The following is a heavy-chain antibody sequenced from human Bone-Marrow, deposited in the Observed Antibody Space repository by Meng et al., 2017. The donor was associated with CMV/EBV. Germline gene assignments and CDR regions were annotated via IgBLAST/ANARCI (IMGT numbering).Heavy chain of an antibody. CDR1: GFTFSNYA. Sequence: LSLTCAASGFTFSNYAMTWVHQAPGKGLEWVSQISSSGGSTYYAASLKGRFTISRDNSKNTLYLQMSSLTPDDTAVYYCAKADHASSWYSLADYCGQGTLVTVSS. CDR3: AKADHASSWYSLADY. CDR2: ISSSGGST. J-gene: IGHJ4*02. D-gene: IGHD6-13*01. V-gene: IGHV3-23*01.